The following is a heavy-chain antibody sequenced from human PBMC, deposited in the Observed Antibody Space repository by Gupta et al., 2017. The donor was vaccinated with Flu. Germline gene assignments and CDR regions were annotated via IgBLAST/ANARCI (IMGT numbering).Heavy chain of an antibody. CDR1: GGSISSSSYY. CDR2: SYYSGST. D-gene: IGHD3-22*01. V-gene: IGHV4-39*01. Sequence: QLQLQESGPGLVKPSETLSLTCTVSGGSISSSSYYWGWIRQPPGKGLEWIGSSYYSGSTYYNPSLKSRVTISVDTSKNQFSLKLSSVTAADTAVYYCARHFALPSYYYDSSAEIDYWGQGTLVTVSS. CDR3: ARHFALPSYYYDSSAEIDY. J-gene: IGHJ4*02.